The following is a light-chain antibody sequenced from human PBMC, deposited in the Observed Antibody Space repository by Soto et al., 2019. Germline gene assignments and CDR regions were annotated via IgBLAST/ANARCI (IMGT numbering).Light chain of an antibody. J-gene: IGKJ3*01. CDR3: QQFGSSPGFT. CDR1: QSINSRY. Sequence: EIVLTQSPGTLSLSPGERATLSCRASQSINSRYLAWYQQKPGQAPRLLIYGASSRATGIPDRFSGSGSGTDFTLTNSRLEPEDFAVYYCQQFGSSPGFTFGPGTIVDIK. V-gene: IGKV3-20*01. CDR2: GAS.